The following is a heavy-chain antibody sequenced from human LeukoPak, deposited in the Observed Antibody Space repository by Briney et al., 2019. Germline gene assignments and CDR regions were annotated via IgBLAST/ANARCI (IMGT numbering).Heavy chain of an antibody. V-gene: IGHV3-48*04. CDR1: GFTFSSYS. CDR3: ARDIVEGYYYYYMDV. J-gene: IGHJ6*03. D-gene: IGHD2-15*01. Sequence: GGSLRLSCAASGFTFSSYSMNWVRQAPGKGLEWVSYISSSSSTIYYADSVKGRFTISRDNAKNSLYLQMNSLRAEDTAVYYCARDIVEGYYYYYMDVWGKGTTVTVSS. CDR2: ISSSSSTI.